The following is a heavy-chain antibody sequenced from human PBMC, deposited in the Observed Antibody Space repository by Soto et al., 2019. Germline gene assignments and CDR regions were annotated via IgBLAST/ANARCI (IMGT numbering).Heavy chain of an antibody. CDR1: GSSINNYY. CDR3: ASGGITMLTY. V-gene: IGHV4-59*01. D-gene: IGHD3-10*01. J-gene: IGHJ4*02. CDR2: VYYSGST. Sequence: PSETLSLTCTVSGSSINNYYWSWIRQPPGKGLEWIGYVYYSGSTNYNPSLKSRVTISVGTSRNQLSLKLSSVTAADTAVYYCASGGITMLTYWGRGTLVTVSS.